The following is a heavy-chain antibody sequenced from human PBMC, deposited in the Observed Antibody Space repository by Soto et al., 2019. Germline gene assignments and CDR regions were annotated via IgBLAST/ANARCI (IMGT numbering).Heavy chain of an antibody. CDR2: IRSDGSST. CDR3: ARVESGSSYFDY. CDR1: GFTFINYW. Sequence: GGSLRLSCAASGFTFINYWMHWVRQAPGKGLVWVSRIRSDGSSTTYADSVKGRFTISRDNTKNTLYLQMNSLRAEDTAVYYCARVESGSSYFDYWGQGTLVTVSS. D-gene: IGHD1-26*01. J-gene: IGHJ4*02. V-gene: IGHV3-74*01.